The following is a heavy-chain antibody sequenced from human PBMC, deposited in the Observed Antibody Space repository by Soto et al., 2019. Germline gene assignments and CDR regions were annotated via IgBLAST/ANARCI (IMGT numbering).Heavy chain of an antibody. CDR2: IIPILGIA. J-gene: IGHJ4*02. D-gene: IGHD6-6*01. CDR1: GGTFSSYT. Sequence: QVQLVQSGAEVKKPGSSVKVSCKASGGTFSSYTISWVRQAPGQRLEWMGRIIPILGIANYAQKFQGRVTITADKSTSTADMELSSLRSEDTAVYYCARLISLEYSSSSGSYSDYWGQGTLVTVSS. CDR3: ARLISLEYSSSSGSYSDY. V-gene: IGHV1-69*02.